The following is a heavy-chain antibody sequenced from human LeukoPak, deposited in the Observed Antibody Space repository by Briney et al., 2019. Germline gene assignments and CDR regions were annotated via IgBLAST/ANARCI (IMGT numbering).Heavy chain of an antibody. V-gene: IGHV3-30*18. D-gene: IGHD1-26*01. CDR2: ISYDGTYK. Sequence: GGSLRLSCAASGFTFTTYGMHWVRQAPGKGLEWVAIISYDGTYKYYVDSVKGRFTISRDNSKNTLYLQMDSLRAEDTAKYYCAKSLLTTASGTGRAFDIWGQGTVVTVSA. CDR1: GFTFTTYG. CDR3: AKSLLTTASGTGRAFDI. J-gene: IGHJ3*02.